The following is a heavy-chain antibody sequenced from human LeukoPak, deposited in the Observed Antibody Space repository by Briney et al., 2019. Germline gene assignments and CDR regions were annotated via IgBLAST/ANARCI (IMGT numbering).Heavy chain of an antibody. CDR1: GFAFSNYW. V-gene: IGHV3-48*04. Sequence: GGSLRLSCAASGFAFSNYWMSWVRQAPGKGLEWVSYISGNGSTMYYADSVKGRFTISRDNAKNSLYLQMNSLRAEDTAVYYCARDFLGSPHNFDYWGQGTLVTVSS. D-gene: IGHD7-27*01. CDR2: ISGNGSTM. CDR3: ARDFLGSPHNFDY. J-gene: IGHJ4*02.